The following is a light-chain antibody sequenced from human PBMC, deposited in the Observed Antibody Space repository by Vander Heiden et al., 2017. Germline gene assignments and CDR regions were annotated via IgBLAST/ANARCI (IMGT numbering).Light chain of an antibody. CDR2: AAS. CDR1: QSISSY. Sequence: DIQMTQSPSSLSASVGDRVTITCRASQSISSYLNWYQQKPGKAPKLLIYAASSLQSGVPSRFSASGSGTDFTLTISRLQPEDFATYYCLQSYSTRLSFGAGTKVEIK. J-gene: IGKJ4*01. CDR3: LQSYSTRLS. V-gene: IGKV1-39*01.